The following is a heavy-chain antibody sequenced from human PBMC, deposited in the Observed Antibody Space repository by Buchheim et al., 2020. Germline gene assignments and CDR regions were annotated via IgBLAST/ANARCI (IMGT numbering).Heavy chain of an antibody. D-gene: IGHD3-22*01. J-gene: IGHJ4*02. CDR2: IYHSGST. V-gene: IGHV4-4*02. CDR1: GGSISSSNW. Sequence: QVQLQESGPGLVKPSGTLSLTCAVSGGSISSSNWWSWVRQPPGKGLEWIGEIYHSGSTNYNPSLKSQVPISVDKSKNQFSLKLSSVTAADTAAYYCARVPDYYDSSGYYHGGYPFQNWGQGTL. CDR3: ARVPDYYDSSGYYHGGYPFQN.